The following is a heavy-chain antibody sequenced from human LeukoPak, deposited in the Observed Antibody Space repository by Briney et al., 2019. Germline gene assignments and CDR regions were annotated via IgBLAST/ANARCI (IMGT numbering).Heavy chain of an antibody. CDR2: INPNSGST. Sequence: ASVKVSCKASGYTFTGYYMHWVRQATGQGLEWMGWINPNSGSTNYAQKFQGRVTMTRDTSISTAYMELRRLTSDDTAVYYCARETVLIAARPDCWFDPWGQGSLVTVCS. J-gene: IGHJ5*02. CDR3: ARETVLIAARPDCWFDP. CDR1: GYTFTGYY. D-gene: IGHD6-6*01. V-gene: IGHV1-2*02.